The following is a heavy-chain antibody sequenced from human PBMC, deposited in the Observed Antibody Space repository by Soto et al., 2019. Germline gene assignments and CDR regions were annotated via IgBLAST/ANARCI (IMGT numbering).Heavy chain of an antibody. D-gene: IGHD3-22*01. V-gene: IGHV1-18*01. CDR2: ISAYNGNT. J-gene: IGHJ5*02. CDR3: ARVGDSSGYWLSYWFVP. Sequence: ASVKVSCKASGYTFTRYGISWVRQAPEQGLEWMGWISAYNGNTNYAQKLQGRVTMTTDTSTSTAYMELRSLRSDDTAVYYCARVGDSSGYWLSYWFVPWGQGTLVTVSS. CDR1: GYTFTRYG.